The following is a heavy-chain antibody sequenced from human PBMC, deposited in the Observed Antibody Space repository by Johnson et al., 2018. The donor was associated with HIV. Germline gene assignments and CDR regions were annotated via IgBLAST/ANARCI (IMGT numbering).Heavy chain of an antibody. CDR2: ISSSGSTI. CDR3: ARERSRVGEPTPDAFDI. D-gene: IGHD3-16*01. J-gene: IGHJ3*02. V-gene: IGHV3-11*01. CDR1: GFTFSDYY. Sequence: QVQLVESGGGLVKPGGSLRLSCAASGFTFSDYYMSWIRQAPGKGLEWVSYISSSGSTIYYAGSVKGRFTVSRDNSNNILHLQMNSLRLEDTALYYCARERSRVGEPTPDAFDIWGQGTMVTVSS.